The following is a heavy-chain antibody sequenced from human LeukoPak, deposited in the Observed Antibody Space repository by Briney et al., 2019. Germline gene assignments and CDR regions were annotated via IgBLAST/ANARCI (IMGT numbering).Heavy chain of an antibody. J-gene: IGHJ6*02. CDR3: ARVKGYGANGYYYYGMDV. CDR2: IYNNWST. V-gene: IGHV4-59*01. CDR1: GGSMSSYY. D-gene: IGHD4-23*01. Sequence: SETLSLTCTVSGGSMSSYYRSWIRQPPGKGLEWIGYIYNNWSTNYNLSLKSRVTISVDTSKNQISLELNSVTAADTAVYYCARVKGYGANGYYYYGMDVWGQGTTVTVSS.